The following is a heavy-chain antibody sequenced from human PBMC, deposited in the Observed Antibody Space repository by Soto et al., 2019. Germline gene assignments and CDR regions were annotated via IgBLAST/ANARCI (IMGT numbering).Heavy chain of an antibody. V-gene: IGHV3-64*01. CDR2: ISSNGGST. D-gene: IGHD6-13*01. J-gene: IGHJ4*02. CDR1: GFTFSSYA. Sequence: LRLSCAASGFTFSSYAMHWVRQAPGKGLEYVSAISSNGGSTYYANSVKGRFTISRDNSKNTLYLQMGSLRAEDMAVYYCARVIWGYSSSVGFPALDYWGQGTLVTVSS. CDR3: ARVIWGYSSSVGFPALDY.